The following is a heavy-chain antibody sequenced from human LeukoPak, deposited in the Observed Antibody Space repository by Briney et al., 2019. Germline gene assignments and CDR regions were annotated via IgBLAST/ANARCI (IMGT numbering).Heavy chain of an antibody. CDR1: GASISSGYW. CDR3: ARDDTGVIRGIRFHY. V-gene: IGHV4-4*02. CDR2: IYHSGTT. D-gene: IGHD3-10*01. Sequence: SETLSLTCDVSGASISSGYWWSWVRQPPGKGLEWIGEIYHSGTTNYNPSLKSRVTISVDKSKSQFSLKLSSVTAADTAVYYCARDDTGVIRGIRFHYWGQGTLVTVSS. J-gene: IGHJ4*02.